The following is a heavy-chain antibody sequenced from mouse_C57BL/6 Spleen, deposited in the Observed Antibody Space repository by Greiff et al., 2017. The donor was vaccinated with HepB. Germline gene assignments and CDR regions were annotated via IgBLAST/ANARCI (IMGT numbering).Heavy chain of an antibody. D-gene: IGHD1-2*01. CDR1: GFNIKDYY. CDR3: ASPLRGGWYFDV. J-gene: IGHJ1*03. CDR2: IDPEDGET. V-gene: IGHV14-2*01. Sequence: EVQLMESGAELVKPGASVKLSCTASGFNIKDYYMHWVKQRTEQGLEWIGRIDPEDGETKYAPKFQGKATITADTSSNTAYLQLSSLTSEDTAVYYCASPLRGGWYFDVWGTGTTVTVSS.